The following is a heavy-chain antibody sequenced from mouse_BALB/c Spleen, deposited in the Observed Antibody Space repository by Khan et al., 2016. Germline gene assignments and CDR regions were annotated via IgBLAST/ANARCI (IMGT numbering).Heavy chain of an antibody. CDR2: INPSSDYT. D-gene: IGHD2-3*01. Sequence: QVQLQQSGAELARPGASVKMSCKASGYTFTSYTMFWVKQRPGQGLEWIGYINPSSDYTDYNQKFKDKATLTADKSSSTAYMQLNSLTSEDSAVYYCARERWLLGYFDYWGQGTTLTVSS. J-gene: IGHJ2*01. V-gene: IGHV1-4*01. CDR3: ARERWLLGYFDY. CDR1: GYTFTSYT.